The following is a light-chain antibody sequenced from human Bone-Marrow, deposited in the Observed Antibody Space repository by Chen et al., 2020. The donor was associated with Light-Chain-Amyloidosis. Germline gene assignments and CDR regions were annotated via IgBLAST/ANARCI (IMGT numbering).Light chain of an antibody. CDR1: DLPTKY. Sequence: SYELTQPPSVSVSPGQPARITCSGDDLPTKYAHWYQQKPGQAPVLVIHRETERPSGISERFSGSSSGTTATLTISGVQAEDEADYHCQSADSSGTYEVIFGGGTKLTVL. CDR3: QSADSSGTYEVI. J-gene: IGLJ2*01. CDR2: RET. V-gene: IGLV3-25*03.